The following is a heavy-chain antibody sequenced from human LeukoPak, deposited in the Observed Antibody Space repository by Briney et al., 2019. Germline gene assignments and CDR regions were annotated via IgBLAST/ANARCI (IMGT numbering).Heavy chain of an antibody. CDR1: GGSISSYY. J-gene: IGHJ6*03. Sequence: PSETLSLTCTVSGGSISSYYWSWIRQPPGKGLEWIGYIYYSGSTNYNPSLKSRVTISVDTSKNQFSLKLSSVTAADTAVYYCARTRLYCSSTSCPPYYYMDVWGKGTTVIVSS. V-gene: IGHV4-59*01. CDR3: ARTRLYCSSTSCPPYYYMDV. CDR2: IYYSGST. D-gene: IGHD2-2*01.